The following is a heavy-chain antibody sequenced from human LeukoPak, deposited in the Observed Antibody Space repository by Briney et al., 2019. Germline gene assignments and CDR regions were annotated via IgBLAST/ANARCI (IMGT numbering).Heavy chain of an antibody. V-gene: IGHV3-15*01. CDR1: GFTFSNAW. Sequence: GGSLRLSCAASGFTFSNAWMSWVRQAPGKGLEWVGRIKSKTDGGTTDYAAPVKGRFTISRDNSKNTLFLQMNSLRAEDTAVYYCARGLESYLFDYWGQGTLVTVSS. CDR3: ARGLESYLFDY. J-gene: IGHJ4*02. D-gene: IGHD1-26*01. CDR2: IKSKTDGGTT.